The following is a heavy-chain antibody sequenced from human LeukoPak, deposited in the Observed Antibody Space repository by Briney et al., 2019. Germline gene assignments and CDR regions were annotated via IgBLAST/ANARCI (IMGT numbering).Heavy chain of an antibody. D-gene: IGHD6-13*01. CDR1: GFTFSSYW. CDR2: INRHGSST. V-gene: IGHV3-74*01. Sequence: PVGSLRLSCAASGFTFSSYWMHWFRQAPGKGPVWVSRINRHGSSTSYAASVKGRFTPSRDTAKNALYLQMNSLRAEDTAVYYCARDLSSSWYSWPSDYWGQGTLVTVSS. J-gene: IGHJ4*02. CDR3: ARDLSSSWYSWPSDY.